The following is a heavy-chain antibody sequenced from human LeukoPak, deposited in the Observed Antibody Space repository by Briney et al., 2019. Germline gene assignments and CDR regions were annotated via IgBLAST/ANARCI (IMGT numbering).Heavy chain of an antibody. Sequence: PSETLSLTCTVSGGSISSSSSYWGWIRQPPGKGLEWIGTIYYRGSTYYNPSLKSRVTISVDTSKNQFSLKLSSVTAADTAVYYCARDAWPMVVVAAGRGFDPWGQGTLVTVSS. J-gene: IGHJ5*02. CDR3: ARDAWPMVVVAAGRGFDP. CDR1: GGSISSSSSY. D-gene: IGHD2-15*01. CDR2: IYYRGST. V-gene: IGHV4-39*02.